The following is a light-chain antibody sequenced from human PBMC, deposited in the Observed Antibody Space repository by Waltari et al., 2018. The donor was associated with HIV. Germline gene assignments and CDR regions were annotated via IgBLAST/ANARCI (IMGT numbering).Light chain of an antibody. V-gene: IGLV2-14*03. CDR1: SSDVGGYNH. J-gene: IGLJ1*01. CDR2: GVS. CDR3: SSYTRSSTLGV. Sequence: QSALTQPASVSGSPGQSITISCTGTSSDVGGYNHVSWYQQHPGTAPKLMIFGVSNLTSGVSNRFSGSDSGNTASLAFSGLQAEDEADYYCSSYTRSSTLGVFGTGTKVTVL.